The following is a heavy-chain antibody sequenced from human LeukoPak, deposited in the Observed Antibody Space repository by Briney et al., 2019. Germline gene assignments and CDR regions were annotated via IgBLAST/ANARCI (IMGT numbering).Heavy chain of an antibody. Sequence: GGSLRLSCAASGFTFRSYWMSWVRQAPGKGLEWVANIKQDGSEKYYVDSVKGRFTISRDSAKNLLYLQMSSLRVEDTAVYYCARLRSSAFDIWGQGTMVTVSS. CDR2: IKQDGSEK. CDR3: ARLRSSAFDI. V-gene: IGHV3-7*01. CDR1: GFTFRSYW. J-gene: IGHJ3*02. D-gene: IGHD1-14*01.